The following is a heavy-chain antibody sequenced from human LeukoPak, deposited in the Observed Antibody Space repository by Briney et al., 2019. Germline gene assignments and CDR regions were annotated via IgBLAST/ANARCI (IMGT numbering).Heavy chain of an antibody. CDR2: IYYSGST. CDR3: ARDVGENYQNWFDP. J-gene: IGHJ5*02. D-gene: IGHD1-7*01. Sequence: SDTLSLTCTVSGGSITTYYWTWIRQPPGKGLEWIGYIYYSGSTNYNPSLKSRVTISVDTSKNQFSLQLSSLTAADTAVYYCARDVGENYQNWFDPWGQGTLVTVSS. CDR1: GGSITTYY. V-gene: IGHV4-59*01.